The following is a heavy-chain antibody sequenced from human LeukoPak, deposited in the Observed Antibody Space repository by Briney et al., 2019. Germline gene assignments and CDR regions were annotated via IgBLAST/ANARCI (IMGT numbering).Heavy chain of an antibody. Sequence: SETLPLTCAVYGGSFSGYYWSWIRQPAGKGLEWIGRIYTSGSTNYNPSLKSRVTISVDTSKNQFSLKLSSVAAADTAVYYCARDPPAGTSPYWGQGTLVTVSS. CDR1: GGSFSGYY. J-gene: IGHJ4*02. CDR2: IYTSGST. CDR3: ARDPPAGTSPY. D-gene: IGHD1-7*01. V-gene: IGHV4-4*07.